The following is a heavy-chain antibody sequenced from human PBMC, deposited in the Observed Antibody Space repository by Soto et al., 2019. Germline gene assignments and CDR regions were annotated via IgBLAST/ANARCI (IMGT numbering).Heavy chain of an antibody. Sequence: QVQLQESGPGLVKPSETLSLTCTVSGGSISSYYLSWIRQPPGKGLEYMGYIYYSGSTNYNPSLNSRVTISVDTSNNQFSLKLSSVTAADTAVYYCARAKAPLYISSWYWFDPWGQGTLVTVSS. D-gene: IGHD6-13*01. J-gene: IGHJ5*02. CDR1: GGSISSYY. CDR2: IYYSGST. CDR3: ARAKAPLYISSWYWFDP. V-gene: IGHV4-59*08.